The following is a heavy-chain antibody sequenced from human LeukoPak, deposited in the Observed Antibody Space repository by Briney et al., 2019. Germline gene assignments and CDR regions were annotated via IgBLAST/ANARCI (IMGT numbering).Heavy chain of an antibody. CDR3: ARARYDILTGYYNGYYFDY. CDR1: GYTFTGYY. CDR2: INPNSGGT. Sequence: ASVKVSCKASGYTFTGYYMHWVRQAPGQGLEWMGWINPNSGGTNYAQKFQGRVTMTRDTSISTAYMELSRLRSEDTAVYYCARARYDILTGYYNGYYFDYWGQGTLVTVSS. V-gene: IGHV1-2*02. J-gene: IGHJ4*02. D-gene: IGHD3-9*01.